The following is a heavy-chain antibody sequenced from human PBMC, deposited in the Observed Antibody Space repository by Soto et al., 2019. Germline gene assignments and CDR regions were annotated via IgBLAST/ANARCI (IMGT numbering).Heavy chain of an antibody. V-gene: IGHV4-39*02. J-gene: IGHJ4*02. Sequence: SETLSLTCSVSGGSINYNSYHWGWIRQPPGQGLEWIGSIFYTGTTFYNPSLESRVTMSVDTSKNSFSLHLTSVTAADTAVYFCARLVVVAPVANVWGQGTLVTVSS. CDR3: ARLVVVAPVANV. D-gene: IGHD2-2*01. CDR1: GGSINYNSYH. CDR2: IFYTGTT.